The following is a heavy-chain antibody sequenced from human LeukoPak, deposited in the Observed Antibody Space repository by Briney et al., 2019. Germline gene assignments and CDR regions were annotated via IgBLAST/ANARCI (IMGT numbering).Heavy chain of an antibody. V-gene: IGHV1-2*02. J-gene: IGHJ5*02. D-gene: IGHD1-26*01. CDR3: ARGDGGIVGADNWFDP. Sequence: GASVKVSCKASGYTFTGYYMHWVRQAPGQGLEWMGWISPNSGGTNYAQKFQGRVTMTRDTSISTAYMELSRLRSDDTAVYYCARGDGGIVGADNWFDPWGQGTLVTVSS. CDR2: ISPNSGGT. CDR1: GYTFTGYY.